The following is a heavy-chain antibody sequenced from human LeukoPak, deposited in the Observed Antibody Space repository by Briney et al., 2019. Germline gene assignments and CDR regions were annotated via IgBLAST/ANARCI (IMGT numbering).Heavy chain of an antibody. D-gene: IGHD6-13*01. CDR1: GFTFSSSA. CDR3: ARDGSSWHWYFDL. V-gene: IGHV3-23*01. CDR2: ISASGGST. Sequence: GGSLRLSCAASGFTFSSSAMSWVRQAPGKGLEWVSAISASGGSTYQADSVKGRFTISRDNSKNTLYLQMNRLRAEDTAVYYCARDGSSWHWYFDLWGRGTPVTVSS. J-gene: IGHJ2*01.